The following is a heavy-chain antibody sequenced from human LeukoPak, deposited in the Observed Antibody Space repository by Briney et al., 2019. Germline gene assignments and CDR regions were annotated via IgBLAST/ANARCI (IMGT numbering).Heavy chain of an antibody. D-gene: IGHD6-19*01. CDR1: AGSISGYY. Sequence: RPSETLSLTCTVSAGSISGYYWSWIRQPPGKGLEWIAYIYSSGSSNYNPSLKSRVTISVDTSKNQFSLRLNSVTAAETAVYFCARSLAVAGYSYYYYLDVWGTGTTVAVSS. V-gene: IGHV4-59*01. J-gene: IGHJ6*03. CDR2: IYSSGSS. CDR3: ARSLAVAGYSYYYYLDV.